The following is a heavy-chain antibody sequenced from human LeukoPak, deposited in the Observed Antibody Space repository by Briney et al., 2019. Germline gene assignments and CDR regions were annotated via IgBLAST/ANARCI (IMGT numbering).Heavy chain of an antibody. CDR1: GYTFTGYY. D-gene: IGHD2-8*02. V-gene: IGHV1-2*02. CDR3: ARARRMGYCTGGVCPSGYFDY. CDR2: INPKSGGT. J-gene: IGHJ4*02. Sequence: ASVKVSCKASGYTFTGYYMHWVRQAPGQGLEWMGWINPKSGGTNYAQKFQGRVTMTRDTSISTAYMELSRLRSDDTAVYYCARARRMGYCTGGVCPSGYFDYWGQGTLVTVSS.